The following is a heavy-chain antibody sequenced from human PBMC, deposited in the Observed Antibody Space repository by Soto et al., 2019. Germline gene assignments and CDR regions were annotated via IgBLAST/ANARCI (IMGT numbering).Heavy chain of an antibody. Sequence: QVQLQESGPGLVKPSETLSLTCTVSGDFISSHYWSWIRQPPGKGLEWIGYVYYDGKTDSSPSLKIRVTISLDTSKNQISLSLTSVTAADTAVYYCARPKGIAPAVWYFDLWGRGTLVTVSS. D-gene: IGHD2-15*01. V-gene: IGHV4-59*08. CDR3: ARPKGIAPAVWYFDL. J-gene: IGHJ2*01. CDR1: GDFISSHY. CDR2: VYYDGKT.